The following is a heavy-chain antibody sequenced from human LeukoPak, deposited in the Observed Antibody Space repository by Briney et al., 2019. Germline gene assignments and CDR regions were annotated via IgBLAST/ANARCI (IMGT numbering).Heavy chain of an antibody. J-gene: IGHJ4*02. V-gene: IGHV3-21*01. CDR1: GFTFSSYS. Sequence: GGSLRLSCAASGFTFSSYSMNWVRQAPGKGLEWVSSISSSSSYIYYADSVKGRFTISRDNAKNSLYLQMNSLRAEDTAVYYCARDWFPTVIAVAGTGVQFDYWGQGTLVTVSS. CDR2: ISSSSSYI. CDR3: ARDWFPTVIAVAGTGVQFDY. D-gene: IGHD6-19*01.